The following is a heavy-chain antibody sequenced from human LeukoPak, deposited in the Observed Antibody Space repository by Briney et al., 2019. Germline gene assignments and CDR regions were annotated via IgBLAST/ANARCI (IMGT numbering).Heavy chain of an antibody. D-gene: IGHD6-13*01. V-gene: IGHV4-38-2*02. CDR3: ARAPRQSSWYNS. J-gene: IGHJ5*01. CDR2: MYHSGST. CDR1: GYSISNGYY. Sequence: PSETLSLTCSVSGYSISNGYYWGWIRQPPGKGLEWTGTMYHSGSTYYTPSLQSRVTISIDTSTNEVSLRLTSVTATDTAVYFCARAPRQSSWYNSWGQGTLVTVSS.